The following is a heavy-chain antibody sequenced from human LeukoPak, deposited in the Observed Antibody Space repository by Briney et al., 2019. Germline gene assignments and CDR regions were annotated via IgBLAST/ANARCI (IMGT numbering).Heavy chain of an antibody. CDR1: GGSISSYY. V-gene: IGHV4-34*01. CDR2: INHSGST. D-gene: IGHD3-9*01. CDR3: ARVTGYLISSGFDY. J-gene: IGHJ4*02. Sequence: SETLSLTCTVSGGSISSYYWSWIRQPPGKGLEWIGEINHSGSTNYNPSLKSRVTISVDTSKNQFSLKLSSVTAADTAVYYCARVTGYLISSGFDYWGQGTLDTVS.